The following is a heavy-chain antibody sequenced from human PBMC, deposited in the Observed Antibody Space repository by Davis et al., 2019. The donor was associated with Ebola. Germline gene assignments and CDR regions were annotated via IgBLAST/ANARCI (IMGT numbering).Heavy chain of an antibody. D-gene: IGHD6-19*01. V-gene: IGHV1-3*01. J-gene: IGHJ4*02. CDR2: VHGGNGNT. CDR1: GYTFTSYA. Sequence: AASVQVSCKASGYTFTSYAMHWVRQAPGQRLEWMGWVHGGNGNTKYSQRFQGRVTITTDTSASTVYLDLTSLRSDDTAVFYCARASFGYNSGWYADYWGPGSLVTVSS. CDR3: ARASFGYNSGWYADY.